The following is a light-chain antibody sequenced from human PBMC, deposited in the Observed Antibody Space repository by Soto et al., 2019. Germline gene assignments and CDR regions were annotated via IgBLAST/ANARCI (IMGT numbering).Light chain of an antibody. CDR3: QQYGSPRWT. V-gene: IGKV3-20*01. J-gene: IGKJ1*01. CDR2: AAS. CDR1: QSVSSTY. Sequence: PGERATLSCRASQSVSSTYLAWYQQKPGQAPRPLISAASSRAPATPDRFSGSGSGTDFTLTISRLEAEDFAVYYCQQYGSPRWTFGQGTRWIS.